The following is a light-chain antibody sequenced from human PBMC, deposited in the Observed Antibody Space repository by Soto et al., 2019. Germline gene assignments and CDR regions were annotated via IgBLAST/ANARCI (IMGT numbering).Light chain of an antibody. V-gene: IGLV2-11*01. CDR3: CSYAGTYTFYV. Sequence: QSALTQPRSVSGSPGQSVTISCTGTSSDVGYYNYVSWYQQHPGKAPKLMIYDVSMRPSGVPDRFSGSKSGNTASLTISGLQAEDEADYYCCSYAGTYTFYVFGAGTKLTVL. CDR2: DVS. J-gene: IGLJ1*01. CDR1: SSDVGYYNY.